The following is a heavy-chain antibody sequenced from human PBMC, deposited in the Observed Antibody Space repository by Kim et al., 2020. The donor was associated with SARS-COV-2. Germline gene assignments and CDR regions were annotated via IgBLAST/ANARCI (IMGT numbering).Heavy chain of an antibody. D-gene: IGHD5-12*01. J-gene: IGHJ4*01. CDR1: GGSISSNSYY. V-gene: IGHV4-39*01. CDR3: ARQWQNWLRLPVDF. Sequence: SETLSLTCTVSGGSISSNSYYWGWVRQPPGKGLEWIGIISYRGTTFYAPSLRSRVSISVDTSKNQFSLHLTSFSAADTAVYYFARQWQNWLRLPVDFWG. CDR2: ISYRGTT.